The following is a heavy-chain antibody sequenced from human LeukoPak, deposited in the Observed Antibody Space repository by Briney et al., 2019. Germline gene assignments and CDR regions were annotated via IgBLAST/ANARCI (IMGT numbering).Heavy chain of an antibody. CDR2: INPNSGGT. Sequence: ASVKVSCKASGYTLTGYYMHWVRQAPGQGLEWMGWINPNSGGTNYAQKFQGRVTMTRDTSISTAYMELSRLRSDDTAVYYCARALSSGWETSYYYYMDVWGKGTTVTVSS. V-gene: IGHV1-2*02. D-gene: IGHD6-19*01. CDR1: GYTLTGYY. J-gene: IGHJ6*03. CDR3: ARALSSGWETSYYYYMDV.